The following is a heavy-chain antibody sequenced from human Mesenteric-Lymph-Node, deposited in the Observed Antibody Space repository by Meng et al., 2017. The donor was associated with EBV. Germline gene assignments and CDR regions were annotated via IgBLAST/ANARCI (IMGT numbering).Heavy chain of an antibody. D-gene: IGHD3-10*01. Sequence: QVQLQQWGAGLLKPSETLSLTCDVYGGSFNGYFWTWIRQSPEKGLEWIGEMNRSGSSSYNPSLKSRVTISVDTSKKSFSLRLSSVTAADTAVYYCARGPWDGSGRIIPDYWGQGTLVTVSS. CDR1: GGSFNGYF. V-gene: IGHV4-34*02. J-gene: IGHJ4*02. CDR3: ARGPWDGSGRIIPDY. CDR2: MNRSGSS.